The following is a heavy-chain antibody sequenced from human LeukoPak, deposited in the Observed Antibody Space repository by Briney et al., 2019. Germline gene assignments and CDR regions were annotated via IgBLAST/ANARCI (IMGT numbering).Heavy chain of an antibody. Sequence: PGGSLRLSCVRSGFSFSSFAMSCVRQAPEKGLEWVSTVSGGGAYTYYADSVKGRFTVSRDDSKSMHFLQMNSLRPEDTALYFCAKRITVSAGYYLDSWGQGTLVSVSS. CDR2: VSGGGAYT. D-gene: IGHD2-8*01. CDR1: GFSFSSFA. CDR3: AKRITVSAGYYLDS. V-gene: IGHV3-23*01. J-gene: IGHJ4*02.